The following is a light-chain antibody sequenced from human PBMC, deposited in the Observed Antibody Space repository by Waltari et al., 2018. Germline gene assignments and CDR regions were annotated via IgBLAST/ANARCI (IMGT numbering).Light chain of an antibody. CDR3: QQRSNWPIT. J-gene: IGKJ5*01. Sequence: EIVLTQYPATLSLSPGDRATLSCRASQSVSSYLAWYQQKPGQAPRLLVYDASNRATGIPARFSGSGSGTDFTLTISSLEPEDFAVYYCQQRSNWPITFGQGTRLEIK. CDR1: QSVSSY. CDR2: DAS. V-gene: IGKV3-11*01.